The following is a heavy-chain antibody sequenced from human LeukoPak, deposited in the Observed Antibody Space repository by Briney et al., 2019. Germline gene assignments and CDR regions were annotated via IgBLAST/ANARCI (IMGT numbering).Heavy chain of an antibody. Sequence: GGSLRLSCAASRFTFSDYAMAWVHQAPGKGLEWVSAIGGSGGPTYYADSVKGRFSISRDNSKNTLYLQMNSLRAEDTAVYYCAKLDIVVVVAATADYWGQGTLVTVSS. V-gene: IGHV3-23*01. CDR2: IGGSGGPT. CDR1: RFTFSDYA. J-gene: IGHJ4*02. D-gene: IGHD2-15*01. CDR3: AKLDIVVVVAATADY.